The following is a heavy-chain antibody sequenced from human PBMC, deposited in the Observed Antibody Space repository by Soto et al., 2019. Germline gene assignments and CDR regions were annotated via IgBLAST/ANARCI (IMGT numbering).Heavy chain of an antibody. CDR3: AKWAGKGRITMIVVVIGGDYFDY. D-gene: IGHD3-22*01. CDR2: IRSKAYGGTT. Sequence: EVQLVESGGGLVQPGRSLRLSCTASGFTFGDYAMSRVRQAPGKGLEWVGFIRSKAYGGTTEYAASVKGRFTISRDDSKSIAYLQMNSLKTEDTAVYYCAKWAGKGRITMIVVVIGGDYFDYWGQGTLVTVSS. CDR1: GFTFGDYA. V-gene: IGHV3-49*04. J-gene: IGHJ4*02.